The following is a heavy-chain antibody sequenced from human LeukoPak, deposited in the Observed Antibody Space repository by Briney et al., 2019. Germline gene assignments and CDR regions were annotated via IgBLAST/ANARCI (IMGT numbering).Heavy chain of an antibody. CDR2: IYYSGSTYYSGST. D-gene: IGHD3-10*01. Sequence: PSETLSLTCTVSGGSISSYYWTWIRQPPGKGLEWIGYIYYSGSTYYSGSTNYNPSLKSRVTISVDTSKNQFSLKLSSVTTADTAVYYCASLFPSLLSDYWGQGTLVTVSS. V-gene: IGHV4-59*12. CDR3: ASLFPSLLSDY. CDR1: GGSISSYY. J-gene: IGHJ4*02.